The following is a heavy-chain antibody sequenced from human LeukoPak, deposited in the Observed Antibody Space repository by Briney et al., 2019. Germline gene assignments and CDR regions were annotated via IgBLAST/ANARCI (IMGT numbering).Heavy chain of an antibody. V-gene: IGHV3-20*04. CDR2: INWNGGST. D-gene: IGHD6-6*01. CDR1: GFTFSSYG. J-gene: IGHJ6*03. Sequence: GGTLRLSCAASGFTFSSYGMSWVRQAPGKGLEWVSGINWNGGSTGYADSVKGRFTISRDNAKNSLYLQMNSLRAEDTALYYCARGYNSSSVYYYYYYMDVWGKGTTVTVSS. CDR3: ARGYNSSSVYYYYYYMDV.